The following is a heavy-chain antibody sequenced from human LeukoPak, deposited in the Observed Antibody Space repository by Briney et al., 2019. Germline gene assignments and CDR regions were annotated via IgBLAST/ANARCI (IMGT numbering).Heavy chain of an antibody. CDR3: ARLGYSGSYLDY. CDR1: GGSISSYY. Sequence: PSETLSLTCTVSGGSISSYYWSWIRQPPGKGLEWIGYIYYSGSTNYNPSLKSRVTISVDTSKNQFSLKLSSVTAADTAVYYCARLGYSGSYLDYWGQGTLVTVSS. J-gene: IGHJ4*02. D-gene: IGHD1-26*01. V-gene: IGHV4-59*08. CDR2: IYYSGST.